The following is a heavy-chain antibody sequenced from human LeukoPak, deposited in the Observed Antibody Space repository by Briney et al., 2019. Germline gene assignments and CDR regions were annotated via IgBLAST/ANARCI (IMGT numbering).Heavy chain of an antibody. V-gene: IGHV3-30*18. D-gene: IGHD5-24*01. CDR1: GFTFSSYG. CDR2: ISYDGSNK. J-gene: IGHJ4*02. CDR3: AKDPRDGYNGNYFDY. Sequence: GGSLRLSCAASGFTFSSYGMHWVRQAPGKGLEWVAVISYDGSNKYYADSVEGRFTISRDNSKNTLYLQMNSLRAEDTAVYYCAKDPRDGYNGNYFDYWGQGTLVTVSS.